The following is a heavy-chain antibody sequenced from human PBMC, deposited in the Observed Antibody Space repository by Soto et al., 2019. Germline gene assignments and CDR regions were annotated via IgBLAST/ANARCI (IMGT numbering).Heavy chain of an antibody. D-gene: IGHD3-10*01. CDR1: GYAFTSYD. Sequence: GASVKVSCKASGYAFTSYDINWVRQATGQGLEWMGWMNPNSGDTGYVEKFQGRVTMTRDTSITTAYMELSSLRSEDTAVYYCARGVGSGSYYNQYNWFDPWGQGTLVTVSS. CDR3: ARGVGSGSYYNQYNWFDP. CDR2: MNPNSGDT. V-gene: IGHV1-8*01. J-gene: IGHJ5*02.